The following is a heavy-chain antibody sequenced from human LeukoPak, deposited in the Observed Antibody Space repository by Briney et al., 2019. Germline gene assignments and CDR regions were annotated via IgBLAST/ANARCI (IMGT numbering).Heavy chain of an antibody. J-gene: IGHJ4*02. CDR3: ANEGDTAMDY. CDR2: IYYSGST. V-gene: IGHV4-39*01. Sequence: SETLSLTCTVSGGSISSSSYYWGWIRQPPGKGLEWIGSIYYSGSTYYNPSLKSRVTISVDTSKNQFSLKLSPVTAADTAVYYYANEGDTAMDYWGQGTLVTVSS. CDR1: GGSISSSSYY. D-gene: IGHD5-18*01.